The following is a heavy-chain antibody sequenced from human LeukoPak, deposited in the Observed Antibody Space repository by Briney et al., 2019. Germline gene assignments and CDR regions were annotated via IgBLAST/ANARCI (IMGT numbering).Heavy chain of an antibody. Sequence: SETLSLTCTVSGGSISSSSYYWGWIRQPPGKGLEWIGSIYYSGSTYYNPSLKSRVTISVDTSKNQFSLKLSSVTAADAAVYYCARDRYGGNSGEFDYWGQGALVTVSS. CDR1: GGSISSSSYY. V-gene: IGHV4-39*07. D-gene: IGHD4-23*01. CDR3: ARDRYGGNSGEFDY. CDR2: IYYSGST. J-gene: IGHJ4*02.